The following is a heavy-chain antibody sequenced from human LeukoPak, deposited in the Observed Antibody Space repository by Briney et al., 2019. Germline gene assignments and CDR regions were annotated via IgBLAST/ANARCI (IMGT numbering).Heavy chain of an antibody. J-gene: IGHJ4*02. CDR1: GFTFSSYG. Sequence: GGSLRLSCAASGFTFSSYGMHWVRQAPGKGLEWVAVISYDGSNKYYADSVKGRFTISRDNSKNTLYLQMNSLRAEDTAVYYCARGYCTNGVCYNDYWGQGTLVTVSS. V-gene: IGHV3-30*03. CDR3: ARGYCTNGVCYNDY. D-gene: IGHD2-8*01. CDR2: ISYDGSNK.